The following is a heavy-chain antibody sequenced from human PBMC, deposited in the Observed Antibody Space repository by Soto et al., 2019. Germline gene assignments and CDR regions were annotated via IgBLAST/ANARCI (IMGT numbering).Heavy chain of an antibody. CDR3: ARGIGYSAQDY. Sequence: GGSLRLSCAASGFTFSDYWMHWVRQVPGKGLVWVSRISGDASSTSYADSVKGRFTISRDNAKNTLNVQMNSLRAEDTAVYYCARGIGYSAQDYWGQGTPVTVSS. J-gene: IGHJ4*02. D-gene: IGHD1-1*01. V-gene: IGHV3-74*01. CDR1: GFTFSDYW. CDR2: ISGDASST.